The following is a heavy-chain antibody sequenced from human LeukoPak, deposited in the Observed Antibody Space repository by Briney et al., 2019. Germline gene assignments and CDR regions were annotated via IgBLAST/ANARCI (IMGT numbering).Heavy chain of an antibody. CDR2: LSGSGAST. D-gene: IGHD4-17*01. CDR1: GFMFSSNW. CDR3: AKDLRYYFDY. V-gene: IGHV3-23*01. Sequence: PGGSLRLSCAASGFMFSSNWMSWVRQAPGKGLEWVSALSGSGASTYYANSVKGRFAISRDSSKNTLYLQMNSLSAEDTAVYYCAKDLRYYFDYWGQGTLVTVSS. J-gene: IGHJ4*02.